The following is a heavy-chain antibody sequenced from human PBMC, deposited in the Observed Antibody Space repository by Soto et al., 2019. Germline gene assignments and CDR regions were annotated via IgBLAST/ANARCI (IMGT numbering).Heavy chain of an antibody. CDR2: INTYKGDT. V-gene: IGHV1-18*04. J-gene: IGHJ5*01. D-gene: IGHD3-3*01. CDR3: ARHAAFWSGRNLHWFDS. Sequence: QVHLVQSGAEVKEPGASVKVSCKASGYTFRNYAITWVRQAPGQGLEWMGWINTYKGDTNYAHKFHGRVTMTTDTSTSTAYMELRSLRSDDTAIYYCARHAAFWSGRNLHWFDSWGQGTLVTVSS. CDR1: GYTFRNYA.